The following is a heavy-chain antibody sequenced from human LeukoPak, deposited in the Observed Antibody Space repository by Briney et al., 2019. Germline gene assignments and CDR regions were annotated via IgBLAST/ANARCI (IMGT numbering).Heavy chain of an antibody. D-gene: IGHD6-19*01. CDR1: GFTFSSYA. CDR2: ISNSGGSR. J-gene: IGHJ4*02. V-gene: IGHV3-23*01. CDR3: AKGYTSGWSGFSVFDY. Sequence: PGGSLRLSCAASGFTFSSYAMSWVRQAPGKGLEWVSAISNSGGSRYYADSVKGRFTISRDNSKNAPYLQMNSLRAEDTAVYYCAKGYTSGWSGFSVFDYWGQGTLVTVSS.